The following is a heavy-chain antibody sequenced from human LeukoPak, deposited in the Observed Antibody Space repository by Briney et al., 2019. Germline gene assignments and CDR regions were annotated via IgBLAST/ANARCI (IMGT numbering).Heavy chain of an antibody. CDR3: AQYDSSGYYVY. CDR2: ISSNGGST. V-gene: IGHV3-64*01. CDR1: GFTFSSYW. J-gene: IGHJ4*02. Sequence: GGSLRLSCAASGFTFSSYWMSWVRQAPGKGLEYVSAISSNGGSTYYANSVKGRFAISRDNSKNTLYLQMGSLRAEDMAVYYCAQYDSSGYYVYWGQGTLVTVSS. D-gene: IGHD3-22*01.